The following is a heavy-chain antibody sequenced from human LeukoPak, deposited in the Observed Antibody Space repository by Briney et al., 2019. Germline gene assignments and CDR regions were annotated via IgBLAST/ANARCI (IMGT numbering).Heavy chain of an antibody. V-gene: IGHV1-2*02. CDR1: GYTLTGYY. Sequence: EASVKVSCKASGYTLTGYYMHWVRQAPGQGLEWMGWIDPNSGGTNYAQKFQGRVTLTRDTSISTAYMELSRLRSDDTAVYYCARAGYCSGGSCYALDYWGQGPLVTVSS. CDR3: ARAGYCSGGSCYALDY. D-gene: IGHD2-15*01. J-gene: IGHJ4*02. CDR2: IDPNSGGT.